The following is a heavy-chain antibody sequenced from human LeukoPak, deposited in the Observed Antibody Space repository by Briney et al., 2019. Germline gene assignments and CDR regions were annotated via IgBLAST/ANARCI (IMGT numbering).Heavy chain of an antibody. J-gene: IGHJ3*01. CDR1: GYSFTSYW. CDR2: IYPGDSET. V-gene: IGHV5-51*01. D-gene: IGHD4-17*01. Sequence: GESLKISCKGSGYSFTSYWIGWVRQMPGKGLEWMGIIYPGDSETRYSPSFQGQVTISADKSISTAYLQWSSLTASDTAMYYCAKSLTFYGDYDAFHVWGQGTMVTVSS. CDR3: AKSLTFYGDYDAFHV.